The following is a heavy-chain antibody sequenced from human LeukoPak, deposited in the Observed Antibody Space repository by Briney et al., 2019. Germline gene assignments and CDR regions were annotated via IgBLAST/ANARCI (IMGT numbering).Heavy chain of an antibody. J-gene: IGHJ4*02. D-gene: IGHD4-11*01. Sequence: ASVKVSCKASGYTFSDYYMHWVRQAPGQGLEWMGWINPNSGDTHYAQMFQGRVTMTRDTSIYAAYMELRRVRSDDTAVYYCAKSAQYSSAWFTGCFDYWGQGSLVTVSS. V-gene: IGHV1-2*02. CDR1: GYTFSDYY. CDR2: INPNSGDT. CDR3: AKSAQYSSAWFTGCFDY.